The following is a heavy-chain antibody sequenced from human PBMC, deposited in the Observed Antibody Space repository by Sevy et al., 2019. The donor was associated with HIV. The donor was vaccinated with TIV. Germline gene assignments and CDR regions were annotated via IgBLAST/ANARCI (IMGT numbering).Heavy chain of an antibody. CDR3: AKRDSSDLYTGVSVFDS. V-gene: IGHV3-21*01. Sequence: GGSLRLSCAASGFIFSNYNMKWVRQAPGKGLEWVSSISSNSNDIYYGDSVKGRFTISRDNAKNSLYLQMNSLRAEDTAVYYCAKRDSSDLYTGVSVFDSWGLGTLVTVSS. CDR1: GFIFSNYN. D-gene: IGHD3-22*01. CDR2: ISSNSNDI. J-gene: IGHJ4*02.